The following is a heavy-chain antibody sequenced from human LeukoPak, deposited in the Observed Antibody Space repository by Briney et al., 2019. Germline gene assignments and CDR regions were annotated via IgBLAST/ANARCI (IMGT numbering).Heavy chain of an antibody. CDR3: ARDVFGSRIRDSSSVVGHYYYMDF. J-gene: IGHJ6*03. V-gene: IGHV1-69*05. D-gene: IGHD6-13*01. CDR2: IIPIFGTA. CDR1: GGTFSSYA. Sequence: GPSVKVSCKASGGTFSSYAISWVRQAPGQGLEWMGGIIPIFGTANYAQKFQGRVTITTDESTSTAYMELSSLRSEDTAVYYCARDVFGSRIRDSSSVVGHYYYMDFWGKGTTVTVSS.